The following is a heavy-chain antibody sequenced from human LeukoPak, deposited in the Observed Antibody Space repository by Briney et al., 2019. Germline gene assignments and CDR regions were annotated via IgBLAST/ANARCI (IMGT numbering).Heavy chain of an antibody. CDR2: IYSGGST. D-gene: IGHD5-18*01. CDR1: GFTVSSNY. J-gene: IGHJ3*02. CDR3: ASDTAMLDAFDI. Sequence: PGGSLRLSCAASGFTVSSNYMSWVRQAPGKGLEWVSVIYSGGSTYYADSVKGRFTISRDNPKNTLYLQMNSLRAEDTAVYYCASDTAMLDAFDIWGQGTMVTVSS. V-gene: IGHV3-53*01.